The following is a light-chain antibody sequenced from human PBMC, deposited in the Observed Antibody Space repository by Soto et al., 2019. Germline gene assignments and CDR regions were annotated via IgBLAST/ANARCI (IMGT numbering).Light chain of an antibody. J-gene: IGKJ2*03. V-gene: IGKV1-6*01. CDR3: LHDALFPYS. CDR2: GIS. Sequence: AIQMTQSPSSLSASVGDTVTFTCRASQAIRNDLGWFQQRPGKPPKLLIYGISILQTGVPSRFSGSGSGTDSTLTISALQPEDFATYYCLHDALFPYSFGQGTRLEI. CDR1: QAIRND.